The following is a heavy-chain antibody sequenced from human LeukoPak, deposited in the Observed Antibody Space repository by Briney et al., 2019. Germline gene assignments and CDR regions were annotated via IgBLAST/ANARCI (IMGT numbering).Heavy chain of an antibody. V-gene: IGHV5-51*01. CDR1: GYSFTSYC. D-gene: IGHD1-26*01. Sequence: GESLKISCKGSGYSFTSYCIGWVRQMPGKGLEWMGITHPGDSDTIYSPSFQGQATMSADKSISTAYLQWSSLKASDTAMYYCARLWGGIVAADDAFDVWGQGTMVTVSS. CDR2: THPGDSDT. CDR3: ARLWGGIVAADDAFDV. J-gene: IGHJ3*01.